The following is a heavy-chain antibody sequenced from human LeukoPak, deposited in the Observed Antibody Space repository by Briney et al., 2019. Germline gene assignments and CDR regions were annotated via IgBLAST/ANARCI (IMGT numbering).Heavy chain of an antibody. V-gene: IGHV4-59*02. Sequence: SETLSLTCTVSGGSVSSYYWSWIRQPPGKGLEWIGYIYYSGSTNYNPSLKSRVTISVDTSKNQFSLKLSSVTAADTAVYHCARDRHYDYWGQGTLVTVSS. CDR1: GGSVSSYY. CDR3: ARDRHYDY. J-gene: IGHJ4*02. CDR2: IYYSGST.